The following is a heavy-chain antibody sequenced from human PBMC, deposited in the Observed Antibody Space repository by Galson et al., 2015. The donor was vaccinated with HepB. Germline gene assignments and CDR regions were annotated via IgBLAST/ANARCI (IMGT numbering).Heavy chain of an antibody. J-gene: IGHJ3*01. CDR3: AREGYGYAFDV. D-gene: IGHD5-18*01. V-gene: IGHV3-53*01. Sequence: SLRLSCAASGFIVSSKYMSWVRQAPGKGLEWGSVIYTGGSTYYAASVKGRFIMSRDNSKNTLYLQMNSLRAEDTAVYYCAREGYGYAFDVWGQGTMVTVSS. CDR2: IYTGGST. CDR1: GFIVSSKY.